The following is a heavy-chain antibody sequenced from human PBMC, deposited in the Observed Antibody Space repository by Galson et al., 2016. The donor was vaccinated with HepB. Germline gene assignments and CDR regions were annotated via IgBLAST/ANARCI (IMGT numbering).Heavy chain of an antibody. CDR3: TRDEIRGVIHFDH. Sequence: SLRLSCAASGFTFSDYYMSWIRQAPGKGLEWISYISGSGTYIDYADSVKGRFTISRDNAKNSLYLQMNSPTVEDTAVYYCTRDEIRGVIHFDHWGQGALVTVSS. J-gene: IGHJ4*02. D-gene: IGHD3-10*01. CDR2: ISGSGTYI. CDR1: GFTFSDYY. V-gene: IGHV3-11*06.